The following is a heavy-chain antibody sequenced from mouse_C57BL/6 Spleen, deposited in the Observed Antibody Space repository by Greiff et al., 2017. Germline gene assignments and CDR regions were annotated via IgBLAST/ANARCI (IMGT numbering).Heavy chain of an antibody. J-gene: IGHJ3*01. D-gene: IGHD5-1*01. CDR2: IHPNSGST. Sequence: QVQLQQPGAELVKPGASVKLSCKASGYTFTSYWMHWVKQRPGQGLEWIGMIHPNSGSTNYNEKFKSKATLTVDKSSSTAYMQLSSLTSEDSAVYYCARENREYGAWFAYWGQGTLVTVSA. V-gene: IGHV1-64*01. CDR1: GYTFTSYW. CDR3: ARENREYGAWFAY.